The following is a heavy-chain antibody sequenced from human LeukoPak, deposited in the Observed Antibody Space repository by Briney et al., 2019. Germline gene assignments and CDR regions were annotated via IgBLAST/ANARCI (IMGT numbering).Heavy chain of an antibody. D-gene: IGHD3-9*01. CDR1: GFTFSSHA. CDR2: ISSDGSHK. CDR3: AKGSIDWYYFDY. V-gene: IGHV3-30*04. Sequence: GGSLRLSCAASGFTFSSHAMHWVRQAPGKGLEWVAVISSDGSHKYWADSVKGRFTISRDNSKNTVYLQMNSLRAEDTAVYYCAKGSIDWYYFDYWGQGTLVTVSS. J-gene: IGHJ4*02.